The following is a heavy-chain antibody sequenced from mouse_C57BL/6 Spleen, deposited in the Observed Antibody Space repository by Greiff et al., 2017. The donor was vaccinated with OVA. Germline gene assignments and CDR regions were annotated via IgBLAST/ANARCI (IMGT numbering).Heavy chain of an antibody. D-gene: IGHD2-3*01. CDR2: IYPGDGDT. V-gene: IGHV1-82*01. Sequence: QVQLQQSGPELVKPGASVKISCKASGYAFSSSWMNWVKQRPGKGLEWIGRIYPGDGDTNYNGKFKGKATLTADKSSSTAYMQLSSLTSEDSAVYVCAREAYDGYPWFAYWGQGTLVTVSA. CDR3: AREAYDGYPWFAY. CDR1: GYAFSSSW. J-gene: IGHJ3*01.